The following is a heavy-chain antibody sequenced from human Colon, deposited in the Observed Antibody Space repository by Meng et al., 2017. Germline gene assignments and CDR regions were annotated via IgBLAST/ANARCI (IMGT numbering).Heavy chain of an antibody. CDR2: IKQDGSEN. CDR1: GFTISSYW. V-gene: IGHV3-7*01. J-gene: IGHJ6*02. Sequence: GGSLTLSCAVSGFTISSYWMSWVRQAPGKGLEWVANIKQDGSENYYVDSVKGRFTISRDNAKNSLYLQMNSLRAEDTAVYYCASPPLTAAKAYYGMDVWGQGTTVTVSS. CDR3: ASPPLTAAKAYYGMDV. D-gene: IGHD6-13*01.